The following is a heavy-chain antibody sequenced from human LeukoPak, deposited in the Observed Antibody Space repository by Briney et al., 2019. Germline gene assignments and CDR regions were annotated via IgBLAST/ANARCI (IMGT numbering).Heavy chain of an antibody. CDR3: ARDKYSVGYYYDSSTDAFDI. V-gene: IGHV3-74*01. Sequence: GGSLRLSCEASGFTFSSYWMHWVRQAPGKGLVWVSGSNSDGSSTSYADSVKGRFTISRDNAKNTLYLQMNSLRDEDTAVYYCARDKYSVGYYYDSSTDAFDIWGQGTMVTVSS. D-gene: IGHD3-22*01. J-gene: IGHJ3*02. CDR2: SNSDGSST. CDR1: GFTFSSYW.